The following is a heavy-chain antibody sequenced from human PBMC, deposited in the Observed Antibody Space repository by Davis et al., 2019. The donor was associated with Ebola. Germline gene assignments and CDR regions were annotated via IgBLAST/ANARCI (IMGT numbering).Heavy chain of an antibody. CDR2: ISYDGSNK. J-gene: IGHJ6*02. CDR3: ARDGGYSSSWYTAEYYYYGMDV. D-gene: IGHD6-13*01. CDR1: GFTFSSHG. Sequence: GESLKTPCAASGFTFSSHGMHWVRQAPGKGLEWVAVISYDGSNKYYADSVKGRFTISRDNAKNSLYLQMNSLRAEDTAVYYCARDGGYSSSWYTAEYYYYGMDVWGQGTTVTVSS. V-gene: IGHV3-30*03.